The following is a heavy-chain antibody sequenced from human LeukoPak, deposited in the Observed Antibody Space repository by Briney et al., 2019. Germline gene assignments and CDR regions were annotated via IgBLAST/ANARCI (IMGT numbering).Heavy chain of an antibody. CDR3: ARLNRGGYDFWSGYYGIFDY. CDR1: CGSISSSSYY. Sequence: SETLSLTCTVSCGSISSSSYYWGWIRQPPGKGLEWFVSIYYSGSTYYNPSLKSRVTISVDTSKNQFSLKLSSVTAADTAVYYCARLNRGGYDFWSGYYGIFDYWGQGTLVTVSS. D-gene: IGHD3-3*01. J-gene: IGHJ4*02. V-gene: IGHV4-39*07. CDR2: IYYSGST.